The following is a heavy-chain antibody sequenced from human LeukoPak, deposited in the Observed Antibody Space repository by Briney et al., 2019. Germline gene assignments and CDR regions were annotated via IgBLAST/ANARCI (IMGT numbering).Heavy chain of an antibody. J-gene: IGHJ4*02. D-gene: IGHD3-3*01. CDR1: GFTFVNAW. Sequence: PGESLRLSCAASGFTFVNAWMHWVRQAPGKGLECVSRIKSKSDGGTTDYAAPVKGRFMISRDDSKNTLYLQMNSLKTEDTAVYYCGSHYYDFWCLGTLVTVSS. V-gene: IGHV3-15*01. CDR3: GSHYYDF. CDR2: IKSKSDGGTT.